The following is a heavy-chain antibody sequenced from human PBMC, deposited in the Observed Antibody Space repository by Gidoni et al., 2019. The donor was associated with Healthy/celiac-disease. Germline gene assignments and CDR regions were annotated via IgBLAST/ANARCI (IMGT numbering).Heavy chain of an antibody. D-gene: IGHD2-2*01. Sequence: EVQLVESGGGLVQPGGSLRLSCAASGFTFSSYEMNWVRQAPGKGLGWVSYISSSGSTIYYADSVKGRFTISRDNAKNSLYLQMNSLRAEDTAVYYCARGLGYCSSTSCDYGMDVWGQGTTVTVSS. J-gene: IGHJ6*02. CDR1: GFTFSSYE. CDR3: ARGLGYCSSTSCDYGMDV. CDR2: ISSSGSTI. V-gene: IGHV3-48*03.